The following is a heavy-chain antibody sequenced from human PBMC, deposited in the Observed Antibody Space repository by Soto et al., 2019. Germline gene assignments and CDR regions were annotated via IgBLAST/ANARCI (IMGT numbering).Heavy chain of an antibody. CDR3: ARGGLVYKNAFDI. J-gene: IGHJ3*02. CDR1: GGSISSGGYY. D-gene: IGHD1-20*01. CDR2: IYYIGST. V-gene: IGHV4-31*03. Sequence: PSETLSLTCTVSGGSISSGGYYWSWIRQHPGKCLEWIVYIYYIGSTYYNPSLKSRVTLSVDTSKNQFSLKLSSVTSADTAVYYCARGGLVYKNAFDIWGQGTMVTVSS.